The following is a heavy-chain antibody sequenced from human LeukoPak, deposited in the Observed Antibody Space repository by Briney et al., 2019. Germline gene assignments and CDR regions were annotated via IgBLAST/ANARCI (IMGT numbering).Heavy chain of an antibody. CDR2: ISANNGNT. D-gene: IGHD3-22*01. J-gene: IGHJ4*02. Sequence: GASVKVSCKASGYTFPSYAISWVRQAPGQGLEWMGWISANNGNTNYAQKLQGRVTMTTDTSTSTAYMELRSLRSEDTAVYYCARVEDYYDSRGDGGYYFDYWGQGTLVTVSS. CDR3: ARVEDYYDSRGDGGYYFDY. V-gene: IGHV1-18*01. CDR1: GYTFPSYA.